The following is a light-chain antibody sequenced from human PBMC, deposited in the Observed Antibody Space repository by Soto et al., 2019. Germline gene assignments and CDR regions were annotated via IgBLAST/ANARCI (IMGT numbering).Light chain of an antibody. CDR3: QQYGSSSIFT. CDR1: QSVSSSY. V-gene: IGKV3-20*01. CDR2: GAS. Sequence: EIVLTQSPGTLSLSPGERATLSCRASQSVSSSYLAWYQQKPGQAPRLLIYGASSRATGIPDRFSGSGSGTDLTLTISRLEPEDFVVHYCQQYGSSSIFTFGPGTQVDIK. J-gene: IGKJ3*01.